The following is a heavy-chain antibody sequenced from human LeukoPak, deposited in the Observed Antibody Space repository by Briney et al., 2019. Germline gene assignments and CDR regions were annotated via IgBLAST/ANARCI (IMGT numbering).Heavy chain of an antibody. D-gene: IGHD2-2*01. CDR1: GGSISSYY. CDR2: IYYSGST. Sequence: SETLSLTCTVSGGSISSYYWSWIRQPPGKGLEWIGYIYYSGSTNYNPSLKSRVTISVDTSKNQFSLKLSSVTAADTAVYYCARAGCSSTSCYAPRYYYYMDVWGKGTTVTISS. J-gene: IGHJ6*03. V-gene: IGHV4-59*01. CDR3: ARAGCSSTSCYAPRYYYYMDV.